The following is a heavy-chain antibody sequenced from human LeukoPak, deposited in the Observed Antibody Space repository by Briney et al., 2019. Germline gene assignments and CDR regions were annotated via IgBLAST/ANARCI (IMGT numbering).Heavy chain of an antibody. CDR3: AKKRCSSTSCYIDY. Sequence: HPGESLRLSCAASGFTVSSYAMSWVRQTPGKGLEWVSAISSSGGSTYYADSVKGRFTISRDNSKNTLYLQMNSLRAEDTAVYYCAKKRCSSTSCYIDYWGQGTLVTVSS. CDR1: GFTVSSYA. V-gene: IGHV3-23*01. D-gene: IGHD2-2*02. CDR2: ISSSGGST. J-gene: IGHJ4*02.